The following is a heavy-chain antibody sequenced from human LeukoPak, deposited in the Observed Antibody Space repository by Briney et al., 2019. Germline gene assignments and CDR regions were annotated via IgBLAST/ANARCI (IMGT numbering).Heavy chain of an antibody. CDR3: AREPVRYCSSTSCYVQGDDAFDI. CDR1: GFTFSSYG. D-gene: IGHD2-2*01. J-gene: IGHJ3*02. Sequence: GGSLRLSCAASGFTFSSYGMHWVRQAPGKGLEWVAVIWYDGSNKYYADSVKGRFTISRDNSKNKLYLQMNSLRAEDTAVYYCAREPVRYCSSTSCYVQGDDAFDIWGQGTMVTVSS. CDR2: IWYDGSNK. V-gene: IGHV3-33*01.